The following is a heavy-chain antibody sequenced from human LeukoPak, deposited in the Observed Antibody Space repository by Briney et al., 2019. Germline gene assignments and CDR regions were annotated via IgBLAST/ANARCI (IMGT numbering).Heavy chain of an antibody. D-gene: IGHD6-19*01. CDR2: INAGNGNT. J-gene: IGHJ3*02. CDR1: GYTSTSYA. V-gene: IGHV1-3*01. Sequence: ASVKVSCKASGYTSTSYAMHWVRQAPGQRLERLGWINAGNGNTKYSQKFQGRVTITRDTSASTAYMELSSLRSEDTAVYYCARTPSRVAGAFDIWGQGTMVTVSS. CDR3: ARTPSRVAGAFDI.